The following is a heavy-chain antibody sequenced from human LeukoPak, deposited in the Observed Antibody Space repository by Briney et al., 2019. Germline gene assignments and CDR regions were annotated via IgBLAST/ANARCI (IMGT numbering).Heavy chain of an antibody. Sequence: GGSLRLSCAASGFTFSSYWMHWVRQAPGKGLMWVSRIKSVGSETSYADSVKGRFTISRDNARNTLYLQMNSLRPEDTAIYYCASDRVFYGLDVWGQGTTVTVSS. CDR2: IKSVGSET. CDR3: ASDRVFYGLDV. CDR1: GFTFSSYW. J-gene: IGHJ6*02. V-gene: IGHV3-74*01.